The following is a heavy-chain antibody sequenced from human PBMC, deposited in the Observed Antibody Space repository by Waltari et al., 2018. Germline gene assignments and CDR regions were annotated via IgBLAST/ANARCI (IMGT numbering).Heavy chain of an antibody. Sequence: QVQLQQWGAGLLKPSETLSLTCAVYGGSFSGYYWSWIRQPPGKGLGWIGEIHHSGSTNENPSLKSRVTISVDTSKNQCSLKLSSVTAADTAVYYCARSYYYGSGSYYWYYYYYMDVWGKGTTVTVSS. CDR2: IHHSGST. J-gene: IGHJ6*03. CDR1: GGSFSGYY. D-gene: IGHD3-10*01. CDR3: ARSYYYGSGSYYWYYYYYMDV. V-gene: IGHV4-34*01.